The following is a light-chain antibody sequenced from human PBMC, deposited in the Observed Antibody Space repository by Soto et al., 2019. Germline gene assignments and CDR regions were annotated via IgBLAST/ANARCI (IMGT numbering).Light chain of an antibody. V-gene: IGKV1-27*01. CDR3: QKYNSASFT. CDR2: AAS. J-gene: IGKJ3*01. Sequence: DIQMTQSPSSLSASVGDRVTITCRASLGISNHLAWYQQKPGKVPKLLIYAASTLQSGVPSRFSGSGSGTAFTLTITSLQPDDVASYYCQKYNSASFTFGPGTKVDIK. CDR1: LGISNH.